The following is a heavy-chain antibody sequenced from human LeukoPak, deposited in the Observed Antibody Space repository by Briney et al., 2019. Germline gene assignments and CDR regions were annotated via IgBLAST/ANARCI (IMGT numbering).Heavy chain of an antibody. D-gene: IGHD6-6*01. CDR3: ARAFTGSSLRYYYYMDV. CDR1: GYTFTSYG. Sequence: PGASVKVSCKASGYTFTSYGISWVRHAPGQGLEWMGWISAYNGNTNYAQKLQGRVTMTTDTSTSTAYMELRSLISDDTAVYYCARAFTGSSLRYYYYMDVWGKGTTVTVSS. J-gene: IGHJ6*03. V-gene: IGHV1-18*01. CDR2: ISAYNGNT.